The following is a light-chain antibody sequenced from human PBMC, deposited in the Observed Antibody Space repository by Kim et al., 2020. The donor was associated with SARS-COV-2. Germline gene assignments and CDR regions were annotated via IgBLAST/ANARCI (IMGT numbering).Light chain of an antibody. Sequence: SYELTQPPSVSVSPGQTASITCSGDRLGGKYVSWYQQKPGQSPVVVIYQGNKRPSGIPERFSGSTSGNTATLTISGTQAMDEADYYCQEWDGTALHVVFG. J-gene: IGLJ1*01. CDR1: RLGGKY. CDR2: QGN. CDR3: QEWDGTALHVV. V-gene: IGLV3-1*01.